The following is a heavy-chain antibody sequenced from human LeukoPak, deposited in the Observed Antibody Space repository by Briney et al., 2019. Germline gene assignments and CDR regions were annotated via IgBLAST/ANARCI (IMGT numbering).Heavy chain of an antibody. D-gene: IGHD3-10*01. CDR3: ARHAYGSGSYYNFYWFDT. CDR2: IYTSGST. V-gene: IGHV4-4*07. Sequence: SETLSLTCAVSGGSINNYYWSWIRQPPGKGLEWIGRIYTSGSTNYNPSLKSRVTISVDTSKNQFSLKLSSVTAADTAVYYCARHAYGSGSYYNFYWFDTWGQGTLVTVSS. CDR1: GGSINNYY. J-gene: IGHJ5*02.